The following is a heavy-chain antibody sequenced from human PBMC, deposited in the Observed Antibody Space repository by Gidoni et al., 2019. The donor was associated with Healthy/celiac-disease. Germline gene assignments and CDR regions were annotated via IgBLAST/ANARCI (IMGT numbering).Heavy chain of an antibody. Sequence: EVQLVESGGGLVKPGRSLRLYCTASGFTFGDYAMSWFRQAPGKGLEWVGFIRSKAYGGTTEYAASVKGRFTISRDDSKSIAYLQMNSLKTEDTAVYYCTANYDYVWVYDYWGQGTLVTVSS. D-gene: IGHD3-16*01. CDR1: GFTFGDYA. V-gene: IGHV3-49*05. CDR3: TANYDYVWVYDY. J-gene: IGHJ4*02. CDR2: IRSKAYGGTT.